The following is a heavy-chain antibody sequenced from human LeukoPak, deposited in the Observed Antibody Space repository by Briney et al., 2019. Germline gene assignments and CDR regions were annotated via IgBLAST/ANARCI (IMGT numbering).Heavy chain of an antibody. J-gene: IGHJ4*02. Sequence: GGSLRLSCAASGFTVSGNYMSSVRQAPGKGLERGSVIYTAGSTYNADSVKGRFTISRDKSKNSLYLQMNTLRAEDTAVYFCAGGNRWPGLSYWGQGTLLTVSS. CDR2: IYTAGST. V-gene: IGHV3-53*01. CDR3: AGGNRWPGLSY. D-gene: IGHD2-15*01. CDR1: GFTVSGNY.